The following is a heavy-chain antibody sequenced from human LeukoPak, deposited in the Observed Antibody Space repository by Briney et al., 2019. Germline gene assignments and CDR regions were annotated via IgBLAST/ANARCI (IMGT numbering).Heavy chain of an antibody. D-gene: IGHD3-10*01. J-gene: IGHJ4*02. V-gene: IGHV3-30*04. CDR1: EFTFSTYA. CDR3: ARDSSTYYYGSGSYGGSVDY. Sequence: PGGSLRLSCAASEFTFSTYAMHWVRQAPGKGLEWVAVISYDGSTTYYADSVKGRFTISRDNSKNTLYLQMNSLRAEDTAVYYCARDSSTYYYGSGSYGGSVDYWGQGTLVTVSS. CDR2: ISYDGSTT.